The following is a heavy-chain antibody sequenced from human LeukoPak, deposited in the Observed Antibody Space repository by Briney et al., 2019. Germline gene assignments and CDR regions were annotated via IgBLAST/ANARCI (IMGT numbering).Heavy chain of an antibody. J-gene: IGHJ4*02. V-gene: IGHV3-7*01. CDR3: ASGMRRANTGYDLSY. CDR2: IKQDGSET. CDR1: GFTFTTYW. Sequence: GGSLRLSCAASGFTFTTYWMNWVRQAPGKGLEWVANIKQDGSETNYVDSVKGRFSISRDNAKNSLYLQMNSLRAEDTALYFCASGMRRANTGYDLSYWGQGSLVTVSS. D-gene: IGHD5-12*01.